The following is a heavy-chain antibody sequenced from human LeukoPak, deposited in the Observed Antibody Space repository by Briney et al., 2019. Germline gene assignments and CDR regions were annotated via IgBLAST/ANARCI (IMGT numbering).Heavy chain of an antibody. CDR1: GYSISSGYY. J-gene: IGHJ3*02. CDR2: IYTSGST. D-gene: IGHD3-10*01. V-gene: IGHV4-38-2*02. CDR3: ARARVLWFGELGAFDI. Sequence: KPSETLSLTCTVSGYSISSGYYWGWIRQPPGKGLEWIGRIYTSGSTNYNPSLKSRVTMSVDTSKNQFSLKLSSVTAADTAVYYCARARVLWFGELGAFDIWGRGTMVTVSS.